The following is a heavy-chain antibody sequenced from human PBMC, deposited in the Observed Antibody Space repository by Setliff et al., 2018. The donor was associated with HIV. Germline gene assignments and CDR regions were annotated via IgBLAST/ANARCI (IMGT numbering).Heavy chain of an antibody. J-gene: IGHJ4*02. CDR1: GVSTISSSSSYY. Sequence: PSETLSLTCIVSGVSTISSSSSYYWTWIRQPAGKGLEWIGHIHTSGSTNYNPSLKSRVTISIDTSKNQFSLKLRSATATDTALYYCARVSSSYYFLGAFDSWGQGTLVTVSS. CDR3: ARVSSSYYFLGAFDS. CDR2: IHTSGST. D-gene: IGHD6-13*01. V-gene: IGHV4-61*09.